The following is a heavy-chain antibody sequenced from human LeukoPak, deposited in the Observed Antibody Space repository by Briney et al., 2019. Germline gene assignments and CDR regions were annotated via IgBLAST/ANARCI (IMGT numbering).Heavy chain of an antibody. CDR2: INPSGGTT. CDR1: GYTFTSYY. J-gene: IGHJ4*02. Sequence: GASVKVSCKASGYTFTSYYMHWVRQAPGQGLEWMGLINPSGGTTRYAQKLKGRVTMTTDTSTSTAYMELRSLRSDDTAVYYCARDLYDSSGFFDYWGQGTLVTVSS. CDR3: ARDLYDSSGFFDY. D-gene: IGHD3-22*01. V-gene: IGHV1-46*01.